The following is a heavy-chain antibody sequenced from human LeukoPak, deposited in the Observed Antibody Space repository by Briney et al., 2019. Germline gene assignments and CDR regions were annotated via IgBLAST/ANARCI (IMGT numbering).Heavy chain of an antibody. CDR2: INSDGSST. CDR1: GFTFSTYW. D-gene: IGHD3-22*01. Sequence: GGSLRLSCAASGFTFSTYWMHWVRQGPGKGLVWVSRINSDGSSTNYADSVKGRFTISRDNAKNTLYLQMNSLRAEDTAVYYCASSSGYSPYYFDYWGQGTLVTVSS. J-gene: IGHJ4*02. CDR3: ASSSGYSPYYFDY. V-gene: IGHV3-74*01.